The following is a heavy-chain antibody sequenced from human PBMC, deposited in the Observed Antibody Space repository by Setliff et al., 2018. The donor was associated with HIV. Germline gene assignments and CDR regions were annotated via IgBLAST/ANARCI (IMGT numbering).Heavy chain of an antibody. Sequence: ASVKVSCKASGYTFTGYFIHWVRQAPGQGLEWVGRINPNSGDTNFAQRFQGRITMTRDTSISTAYLDLNRLRSDDAAVYYCAREYDVLTGYYISAFDIWGQGTMVTVSS. CDR1: GYTFTGYF. D-gene: IGHD3-9*01. CDR2: INPNSGDT. CDR3: AREYDVLTGYYISAFDI. V-gene: IGHV1-2*06. J-gene: IGHJ3*02.